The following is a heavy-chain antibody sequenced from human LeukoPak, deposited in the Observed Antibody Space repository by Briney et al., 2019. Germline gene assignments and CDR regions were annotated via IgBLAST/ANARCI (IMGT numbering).Heavy chain of an antibody. D-gene: IGHD1-26*01. J-gene: IGHJ4*02. Sequence: AXVKVSCKASGYTFTSYGISWVRQAPGQGLEWMGWISAYNGNTNYAQKLQGRVTMTTDTSTSTAYMELRSLRSDDTAVYYCARVRSGSYWYYFDYWGQGTLVTVSS. CDR2: ISAYNGNT. V-gene: IGHV1-18*01. CDR1: GYTFTSYG. CDR3: ARVRSGSYWYYFDY.